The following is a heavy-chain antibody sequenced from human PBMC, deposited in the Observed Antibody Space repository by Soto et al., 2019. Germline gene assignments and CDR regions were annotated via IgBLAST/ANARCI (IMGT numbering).Heavy chain of an antibody. V-gene: IGHV4-39*01. CDR3: ATLGLTRHDY. J-gene: IGHJ4*02. CDR1: GGSISSSSYY. Sequence: SETLSLTCTVSGGSISSSSYYWGWIRQPPGKGLEWIGSIYYSGSTYYNPSLKSRVTISVDTSKNQFSLKLSSVTAADTAVYYCATLGLTRHDYRGQGTLVTVSS. D-gene: IGHD3-16*01. CDR2: IYYSGST.